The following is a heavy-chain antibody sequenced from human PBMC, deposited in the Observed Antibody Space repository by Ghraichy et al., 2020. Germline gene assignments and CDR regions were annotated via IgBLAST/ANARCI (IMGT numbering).Heavy chain of an antibody. CDR2: ISGSIGRT. Sequence: GESLNISCAASGFTFSSYAMSWVRQAPGEGLEWVSSISGSIGRTYYANSVKGRFTISRDNSKNMLYLQMNSLRAEDTAAYYCAKDGSVYDFWSTKNWFDSWGQGTLVTVSS. J-gene: IGHJ5*01. CDR3: AKDGSVYDFWSTKNWFDS. V-gene: IGHV3-23*01. CDR1: GFTFSSYA. D-gene: IGHD3-3*01.